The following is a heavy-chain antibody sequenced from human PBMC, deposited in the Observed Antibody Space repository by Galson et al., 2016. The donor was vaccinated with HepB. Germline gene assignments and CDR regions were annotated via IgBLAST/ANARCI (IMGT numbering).Heavy chain of an antibody. CDR2: IYPGDSNT. J-gene: IGHJ2*01. CDR3: AREGGYCTSTSCYGYWYSDL. V-gene: IGHV5-51*01. Sequence: QSGAEVKKPGESLKISCKGSGYRFTTYWIGWVRQMPGKGLEWMGVIYPGDSNTRYSPSFQGQVTISVDKSISTAYLQWSSLKASDTAMYYCAREGGYCTSTSCYGYWYSDLWGRGTLVTVSS. CDR1: GYRFTTYW. D-gene: IGHD2-2*01.